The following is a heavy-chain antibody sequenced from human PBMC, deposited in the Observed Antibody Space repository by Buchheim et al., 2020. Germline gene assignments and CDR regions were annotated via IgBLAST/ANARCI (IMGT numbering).Heavy chain of an antibody. J-gene: IGHJ6*02. D-gene: IGHD1-26*01. CDR2: ISYDGSNK. CDR1: GFTFSSYA. V-gene: IGHV3-30*01. Sequence: QVQLVESGGGVVQPGRSLRLSCAASGFTFSSYAMHWVRQAPGKGLEWVAVISYDGSNKYYADSVKGRFTISRDNSKKTLYLQMNSLRAEDTAVYYCARDDTQDRGSGIYYYYYYGMDVWGQGTT. CDR3: ARDDTQDRGSGIYYYYYYGMDV.